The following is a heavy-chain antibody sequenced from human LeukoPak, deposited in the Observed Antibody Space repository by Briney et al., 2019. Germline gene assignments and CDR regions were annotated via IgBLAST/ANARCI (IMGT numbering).Heavy chain of an antibody. J-gene: IGHJ3*02. CDR3: ARDALPYYDSSGYYKTHDAFDI. V-gene: IGHV4-59*01. Sequence: SETLSLTCTVSGGSISSYYWSWIRQPPGKGLEWIGYIHYSGSTNYNPSLKSRVTISVDTSKNQFSLKMSSVTAADTAVYYCARDALPYYDSSGYYKTHDAFDIWGQGTTVTVSS. D-gene: IGHD3-22*01. CDR1: GGSISSYY. CDR2: IHYSGST.